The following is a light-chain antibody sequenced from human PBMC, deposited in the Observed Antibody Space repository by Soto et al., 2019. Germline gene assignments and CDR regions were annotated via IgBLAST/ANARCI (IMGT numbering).Light chain of an antibody. V-gene: IGKV2D-29*01. CDR3: MQSIQVRT. Sequence: DIVMTQTPLSLSVTPGQPTSISCKSSQSLLHSDGKTYLYWYLQKPGPPPQLLIYEVSKLFSGVPDRISGSGSGTDCTPKISRVEAEDVGVYYCMQSIQVRTFGQRTKVEI. CDR2: EVS. CDR1: QSLLHSDGKTY. J-gene: IGKJ2*01.